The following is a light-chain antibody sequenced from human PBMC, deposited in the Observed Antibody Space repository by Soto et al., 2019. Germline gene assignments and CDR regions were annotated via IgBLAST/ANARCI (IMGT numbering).Light chain of an antibody. V-gene: IGKV3-20*01. CDR2: GAS. Sequence: EIVLTQSPGTLSLSPGERATLSCRASQSVSNNYLAWYQQKPGQAPRLLVYGASSRATGIPDRFSGSGSGTDFTLTISRLEPEDFAVYYCQQYVSSPLTFGQGTKVDIK. CDR1: QSVSNNY. J-gene: IGKJ1*01. CDR3: QQYVSSPLT.